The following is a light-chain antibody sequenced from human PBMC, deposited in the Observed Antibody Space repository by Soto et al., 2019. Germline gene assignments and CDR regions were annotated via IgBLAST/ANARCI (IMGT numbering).Light chain of an antibody. CDR3: CSYAGSTCYV. CDR2: EGS. Sequence: QSVLAQPASVSGSPGQSITISCTGTSSDVGSYNLVSWYQQHPGKAPKLMIYEGSKRPSGVSNRFSGSKPGNTASLTISGLQAEDEADYYCCSYAGSTCYVLGTATKPTV. J-gene: IGLJ1*01. V-gene: IGLV2-23*01. CDR1: SSDVGSYNL.